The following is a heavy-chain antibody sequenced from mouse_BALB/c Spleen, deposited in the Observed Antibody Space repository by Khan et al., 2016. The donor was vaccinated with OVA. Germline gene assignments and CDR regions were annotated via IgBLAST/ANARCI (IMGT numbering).Heavy chain of an antibody. Sequence: EVELVESGGGLVQPGGSRKLSCAASGFTFSSYGMHWVRQAPEKGLEWVAYISGDSSTIYYSDTVKGRFTISRNNPKNTLFLQRTSLMSKDTAMYYCATSYYYGYYFDYWGPGTTLTVSS. V-gene: IGHV5-17*02. D-gene: IGHD1-1*01. CDR3: ATSYYYGYYFDY. J-gene: IGHJ2*01. CDR1: GFTFSSYG. CDR2: ISGDSSTI.